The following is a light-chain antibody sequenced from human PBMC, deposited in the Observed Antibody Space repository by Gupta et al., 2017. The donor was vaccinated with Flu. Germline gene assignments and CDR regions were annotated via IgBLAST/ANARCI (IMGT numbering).Light chain of an antibody. Sequence: PGQTASITCSGDKLVDKYSCWYRQKPGQSPVLVIYQDSKRPSGIPERFSGSNSGNTATLTISGTQAMDEADYYCQAWDSSTHVVFGGGTKLTVL. CDR2: QDS. V-gene: IGLV3-1*01. CDR1: KLVDKY. CDR3: QAWDSSTHVV. J-gene: IGLJ2*01.